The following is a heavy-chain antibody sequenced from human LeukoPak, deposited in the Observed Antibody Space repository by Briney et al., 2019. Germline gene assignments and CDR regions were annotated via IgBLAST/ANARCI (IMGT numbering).Heavy chain of an antibody. J-gene: IGHJ4*02. D-gene: IGHD4-17*01. CDR3: ARESNTVTTRYFDY. V-gene: IGHV1-18*01. CDR1: GYTFTSYG. CDR2: ISAYNGNT. Sequence: ASVKVSXKASGYTFTSYGISWVRQAPGQGLEWMGWISAYNGNTNYAQKLQGRVTMTTDTSTSTAYMELRSLRSDDTAVYYCARESNTVTTRYFDYWGQGTLVTVSS.